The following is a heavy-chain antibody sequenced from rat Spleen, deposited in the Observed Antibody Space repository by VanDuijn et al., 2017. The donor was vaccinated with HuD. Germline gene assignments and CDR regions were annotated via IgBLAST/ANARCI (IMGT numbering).Heavy chain of an antibody. Sequence: EVRLVESGGGFVLPGGSLKLSCAASGFTFSDFYMAWVRQAPEKGLEWVASISYEGDTTYYGDSVKGRFTVSRDNAKRTLYLQMDSLRSEDTATYYCARHMDAWGQGASVTVSS. CDR3: ARHMDA. CDR2: ISYEGDTT. V-gene: IGHV5-22*01. CDR1: GFTFSDFY. J-gene: IGHJ4*01.